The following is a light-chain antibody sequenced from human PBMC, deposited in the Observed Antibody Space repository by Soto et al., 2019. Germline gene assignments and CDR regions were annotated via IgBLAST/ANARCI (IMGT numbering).Light chain of an antibody. V-gene: IGLV2-11*01. J-gene: IGLJ1*01. CDR1: SSDVGGYNF. CDR2: DVT. Sequence: QSVLTQPRSVSGSPGQSVTISCTGTSSDVGGYNFVSWYQQYPGKAPKLIIYDVTKGPSGVPDRFSGSKSGNTASLTISGLPTDDEADYYCCSYAGSYTHVFGTGTKVTVL. CDR3: CSYAGSYTHV.